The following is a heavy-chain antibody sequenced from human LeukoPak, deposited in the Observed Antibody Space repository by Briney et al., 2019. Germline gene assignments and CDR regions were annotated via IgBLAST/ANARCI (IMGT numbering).Heavy chain of an antibody. J-gene: IGHJ3*02. Sequence: GESLKISCKGSGYSFTSYWIGWVRQMPGKGLEWMGIIYPGDSDTRYSPSFQGQVTISADKSISTACLQWSSLKASDTAMYYCAREIEYSSLLGAFDIWGQGTMVTVSS. CDR2: IYPGDSDT. V-gene: IGHV5-51*01. CDR1: GYSFTSYW. D-gene: IGHD6-6*01. CDR3: AREIEYSSLLGAFDI.